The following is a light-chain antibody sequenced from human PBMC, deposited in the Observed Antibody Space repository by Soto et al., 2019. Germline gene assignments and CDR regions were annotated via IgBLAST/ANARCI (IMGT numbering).Light chain of an antibody. V-gene: IGKV3-20*01. J-gene: IGKJ4*01. CDR2: GAS. CDR3: QQYGSSPFT. CDR1: QSVSSSY. Sequence: EIVLTQSPGTLSLSPGERATLSCRASQSVSSSYLAWYQQKPGQAPRLLIYGASSRATGIPARFSGSGSGTDFTLTISRLEPEDFAVYYCQQYGSSPFTFGGGTKVEIK.